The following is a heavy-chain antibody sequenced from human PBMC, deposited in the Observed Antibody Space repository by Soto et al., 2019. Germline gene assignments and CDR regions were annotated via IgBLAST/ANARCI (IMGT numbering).Heavy chain of an antibody. D-gene: IGHD3-22*01. Sequence: GGSLRLSCAASGFTFSSYGMHWVRQAPGKGLEWVAVISYDGSNKYYADSVKGRFTISRDNSKNTLYLQMNSRRAEDTAVYYCAKDEDYYDSSGYGMDVWGQGTTVTVSS. CDR1: GFTFSSYG. CDR2: ISYDGSNK. J-gene: IGHJ6*02. CDR3: AKDEDYYDSSGYGMDV. V-gene: IGHV3-30*18.